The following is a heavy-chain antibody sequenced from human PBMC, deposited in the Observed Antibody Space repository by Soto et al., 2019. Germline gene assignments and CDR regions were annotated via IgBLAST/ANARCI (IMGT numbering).Heavy chain of an antibody. D-gene: IGHD2-15*01. CDR2: IDWVDDK. CDR3: AHRRAYCSGGSCYSIWFDP. Sequence: SGPTLVNPTQTLTLTSTVSGFSLSTSGMCVSWIRQPPGKALEWLALIDWVDDKYYSTSLRARLTISKDTSKNQVVLTMTNMEPVDTATYYCAHRRAYCSGGSCYSIWFDPWGQGTLVTVSS. CDR1: GFSLSTSGMC. J-gene: IGHJ5*02. V-gene: IGHV2-70*12.